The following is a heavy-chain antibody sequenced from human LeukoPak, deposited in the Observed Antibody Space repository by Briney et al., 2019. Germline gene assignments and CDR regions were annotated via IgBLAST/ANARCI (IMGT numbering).Heavy chain of an antibody. Sequence: PGGSLRLSCAASGFTFSGYSMNWVRQAPGKGLEWVSSVSTTGYYIYYADSVKGRFSISRDNAKNSLYLQMNSLRAEDTAVYYCARGGDCGTTSCYYFDFWGQGTRVTASS. V-gene: IGHV3-21*01. CDR3: ARGGDCGTTSCYYFDF. J-gene: IGHJ4*02. CDR1: GFTFSGYS. CDR2: VSTTGYYI. D-gene: IGHD2-2*01.